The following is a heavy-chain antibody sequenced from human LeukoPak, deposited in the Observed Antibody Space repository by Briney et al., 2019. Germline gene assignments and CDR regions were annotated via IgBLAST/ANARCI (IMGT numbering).Heavy chain of an antibody. CDR2: INPNSGGT. D-gene: IGHD3-3*01. V-gene: IGHV1-2*06. CDR1: GYTFTGYY. Sequence: ASVKVSCKASGYTFTGYYMHWVRQAPGQGLEWMGRINPNSGGTNYAQKFQGRVTMTRHTSISTAYMELSRLRSDDTAVYYCAKGPHSLRYYDFWSGSYYFDYWGQGTLVTVSS. J-gene: IGHJ4*02. CDR3: AKGPHSLRYYDFWSGSYYFDY.